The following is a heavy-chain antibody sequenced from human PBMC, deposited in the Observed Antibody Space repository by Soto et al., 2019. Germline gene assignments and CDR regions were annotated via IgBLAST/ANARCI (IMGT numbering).Heavy chain of an antibody. D-gene: IGHD3-16*01. CDR2: IYWDDDK. CDR1: GFSLSTSGVG. J-gene: IGHJ3*02. Sequence: QITLKEAGPTLVKPTQTLTLTCTFSGFSLSTSGVGVGWIRQPPGKALEWLALIYWDDDKRYSPSLKSRLTITKDTAKNKVLLTVTNMDPVDTATYYCALSGLRMVMRDAFDIWGQGTMVTVSS. CDR3: ALSGLRMVMRDAFDI. V-gene: IGHV2-5*02.